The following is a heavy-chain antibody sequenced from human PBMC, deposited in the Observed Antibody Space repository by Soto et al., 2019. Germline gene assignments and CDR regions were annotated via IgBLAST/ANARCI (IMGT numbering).Heavy chain of an antibody. Sequence: QVQLRESGPGLVRPSETLSLTCTVSGGSITGYYWSWIRQPPGKGLEWIGYIYDSGTTTYNAPLKSRVTISADTSKNQFSLNLRSVTAPDTAVYYLAMRNYLEEGYFFYFWGQGLLVTVSS. CDR3: AMRNYLEEGYFFYF. J-gene: IGHJ4*02. CDR1: GGSITGYY. CDR2: IYDSGTT. V-gene: IGHV4-59*08. D-gene: IGHD1-7*01.